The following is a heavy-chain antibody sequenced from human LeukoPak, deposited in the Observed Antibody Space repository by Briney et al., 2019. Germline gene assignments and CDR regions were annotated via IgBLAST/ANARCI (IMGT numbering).Heavy chain of an antibody. CDR1: GGSISSSSYY. V-gene: IGHV4-39*01. Sequence: SETLSLTCTVSGGSISSSSYYWGWIRQPPGKGLEWIGSIYYSGSTYYNPSLKSRVTISVDTSKNQFSLKLSSVTAADTAVYYCARLPRYYDLLTGTDYWGQGTLVTVSS. CDR2: IYYSGST. CDR3: ARLPRYYDLLTGTDY. J-gene: IGHJ4*02. D-gene: IGHD3-9*01.